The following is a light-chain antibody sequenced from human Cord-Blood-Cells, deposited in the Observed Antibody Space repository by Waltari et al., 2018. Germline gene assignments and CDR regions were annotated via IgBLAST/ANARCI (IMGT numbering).Light chain of an antibody. CDR2: AVS. Sequence: QSALTQPRSVSGSPGQSVTISCTGTSSDVGGYNYVSWYQQHPGKAPKLMIYAVSKRPSRVPNRFSGSKSSNAASLTISGLQAEDAADYYCCSYAGSYTFHWVFGGGTKLTVL. V-gene: IGLV2-11*01. CDR3: CSYAGSYTFHWV. CDR1: SSDVGGYNY. J-gene: IGLJ3*02.